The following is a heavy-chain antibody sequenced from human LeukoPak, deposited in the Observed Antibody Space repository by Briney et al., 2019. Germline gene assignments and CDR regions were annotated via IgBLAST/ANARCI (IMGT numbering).Heavy chain of an antibody. CDR3: ARLRRITMIVVYYYYYYYMDV. V-gene: IGHV4-39*07. Sequence: SETLSLTCTVSGGSISSSSYYWSWIRQPPGKGLEWIGEINHSGSTNYNPSLKSRVTISVDTSKNQFSLKLSSVTAADTAVYYCARLRRITMIVVYYYYYYYMDVWGKGTTVTISS. CDR2: INHSGST. J-gene: IGHJ6*03. CDR1: GGSISSSSYY. D-gene: IGHD3-22*01.